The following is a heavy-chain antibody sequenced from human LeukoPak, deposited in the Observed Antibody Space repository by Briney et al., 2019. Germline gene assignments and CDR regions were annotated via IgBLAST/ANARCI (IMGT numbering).Heavy chain of an antibody. V-gene: IGHV4-39*01. CDR3: VRLHQLRYFDWFGNYFDY. J-gene: IGHJ4*02. CDR1: GGSISSSSYY. CDR2: IYYSGST. D-gene: IGHD3-9*01. Sequence: SETLSLTCTVSGGSISSSSYYWGWIRQPPGKGLEWIGSIYYSGSTYYNPSLKSRVTISVDTSKNQFSLKLSSVTAADTAVYYCVRLHQLRYFDWFGNYFDYWGQGTLVTVSS.